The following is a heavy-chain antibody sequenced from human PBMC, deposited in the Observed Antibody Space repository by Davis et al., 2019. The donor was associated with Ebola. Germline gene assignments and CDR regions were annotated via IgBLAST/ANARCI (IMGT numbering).Heavy chain of an antibody. CDR2: ISWDGGST. J-gene: IGHJ4*02. D-gene: IGHD3-10*01. CDR1: GFTFDDYT. CDR3: ASLSGLHPSDY. Sequence: PGGSLRLSCAASGFTFDDYTMHWVRQAPGKGLEWVSLISWDGGSTYYADSVKGRFTISRDNAKNSLYLQMNSLRAEDTAVYYCASLSGLHPSDYWGQGTLVTVSS. V-gene: IGHV3-43*01.